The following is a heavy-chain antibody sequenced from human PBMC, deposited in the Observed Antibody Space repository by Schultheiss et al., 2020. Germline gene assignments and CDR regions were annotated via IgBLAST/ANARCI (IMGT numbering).Heavy chain of an antibody. CDR1: GYTFTSYG. J-gene: IGHJ5*02. Sequence: ASVKVSCKASGYTFTSYGISWVRQAPGQGLEWMGWISAYNGNTNYAQKFQGRVTMTTDTSTSTAYMELSSLRSEDTAVYYCARSGSYLGDWFDPWGQGTLVTVSS. D-gene: IGHD1-26*01. V-gene: IGHV1-18*01. CDR2: ISAYNGNT. CDR3: ARSGSYLGDWFDP.